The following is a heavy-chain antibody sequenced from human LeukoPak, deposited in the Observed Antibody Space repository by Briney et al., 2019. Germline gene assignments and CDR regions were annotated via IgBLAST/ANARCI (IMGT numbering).Heavy chain of an antibody. CDR1: GFTFSSYG. Sequence: GGSLRLSCAASGFTFSSYGMHWVRQAPGKGLEWVAFIRYDGSNKYYADSVKGRFTISRDNSKNTLYLQMNSLRAEDTAVYYCAKVRGRVYYDSSGYYFDYWGQGTLVTVSS. D-gene: IGHD3-22*01. CDR2: IRYDGSNK. J-gene: IGHJ4*02. CDR3: AKVRGRVYYDSSGYYFDY. V-gene: IGHV3-30*02.